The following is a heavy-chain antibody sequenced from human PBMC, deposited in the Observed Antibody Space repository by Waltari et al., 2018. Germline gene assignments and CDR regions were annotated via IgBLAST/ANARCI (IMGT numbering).Heavy chain of an antibody. D-gene: IGHD3-10*01. CDR3: ARIGSVNWFDP. V-gene: IGHV4-39*01. Sequence: QLQLQESGPGLVEPSETLSLTCTASGGSISSSSHFWAWIRRPPGKGLEWIGSIYYSGRPCYNPSLKSRVTISVDTSKNQFSLKLTSVTAADTAEYYCARIGSVNWFDPWGQGILVTASS. J-gene: IGHJ5*02. CDR2: IYYSGRP. CDR1: GGSISSSSHF.